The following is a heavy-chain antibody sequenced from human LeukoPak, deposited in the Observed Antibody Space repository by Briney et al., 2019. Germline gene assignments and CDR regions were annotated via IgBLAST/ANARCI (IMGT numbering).Heavy chain of an antibody. V-gene: IGHV1-18*01. CDR1: GYTFTSYG. J-gene: IGHJ3*02. D-gene: IGHD4-17*01. Sequence: GASVKVSCKASGYTFTSYGISWVRQAPGQGLEWMGWISAYNGNTNYAQKLQGRVTMTTDTSTSTAYMELRSLRSDDTAVYYCARDSAYGDYVPDAFDIWGQGTMVTVSP. CDR3: ARDSAYGDYVPDAFDI. CDR2: ISAYNGNT.